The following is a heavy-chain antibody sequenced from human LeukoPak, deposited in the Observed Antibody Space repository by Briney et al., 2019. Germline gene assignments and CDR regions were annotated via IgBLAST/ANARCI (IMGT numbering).Heavy chain of an antibody. CDR3: AKPTVYYDSSGPPHY. Sequence: GGSLRLSCAASGFTFSSYGMHWVRQAPGKGLEWVAVISYDGSNKYYADSVKGRFTISRDNSKNTLYLQMNSLRAEDTAVYYCAKPTVYYDSSGPPHYWGQGTLVTVSS. CDR2: ISYDGSNK. CDR1: GFTFSSYG. D-gene: IGHD3-22*01. J-gene: IGHJ4*02. V-gene: IGHV3-30*18.